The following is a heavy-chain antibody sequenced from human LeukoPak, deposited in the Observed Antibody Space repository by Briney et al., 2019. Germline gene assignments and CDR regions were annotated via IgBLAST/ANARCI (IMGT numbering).Heavy chain of an antibody. V-gene: IGHV3-30*02. J-gene: IGHJ3*02. D-gene: IGHD4-17*01. CDR3: AKEKTTVTSRGAFEI. CDR2: VRSDGSFE. Sequence: GGSLRLSCAASGFTFSSHGMHWVRQAPGKGLAWVSFVRSDGSFESYAASVKGRFTISRDNSMNTLYLEMNSLTAEDTAIYYCAKEKTTVTSRGAFEIWGQGTMVTVSS. CDR1: GFTFSSHG.